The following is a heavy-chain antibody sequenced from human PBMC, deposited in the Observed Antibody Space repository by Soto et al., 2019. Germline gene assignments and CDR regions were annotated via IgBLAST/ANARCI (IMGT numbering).Heavy chain of an antibody. J-gene: IGHJ5*02. CDR2: ISFDGSNK. D-gene: IGHD5-12*01. V-gene: IGHV3-30-3*01. CDR1: GFTFSSYA. Sequence: QVQLVESGGGVVQPGRSLRLSCAASGFTFSSYAMHWVRQAPGKGLEWVAVISFDGSNKYYADSVKVRFTISRDNSKNTLYVQMNSLRAEDTAVYYCGRDRRFGNGYNLGFDAWGQGTLVTVSS. CDR3: GRDRRFGNGYNLGFDA.